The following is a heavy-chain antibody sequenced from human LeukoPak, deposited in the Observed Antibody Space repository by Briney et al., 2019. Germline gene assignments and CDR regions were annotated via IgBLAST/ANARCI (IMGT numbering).Heavy chain of an antibody. D-gene: IGHD3-22*01. CDR2: LRQCGGST. CDR3: ARGGQSKYDSSGYLDYFDY. Sequence: GDSLRLSCAASGFTFSSYVMYWVRQAPGKGLEYVSSLRQCGGSTYYANSVKGRFTISRDNSKNTLYLQMGSLRAEDMAVYYCARGGQSKYDSSGYLDYFDYWGQGTLDTLPS. V-gene: IGHV3-64*01. CDR1: GFTFSSYV. J-gene: IGHJ4*02.